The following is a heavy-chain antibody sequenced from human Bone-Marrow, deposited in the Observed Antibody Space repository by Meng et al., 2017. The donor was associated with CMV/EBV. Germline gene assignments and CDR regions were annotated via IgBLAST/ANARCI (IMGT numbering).Heavy chain of an antibody. V-gene: IGHV4-34*01. D-gene: IGHD2-2*02. CDR1: FRSYY. J-gene: IGHJ5*02. CDR2: INHSGST. CDR3: ARARGCSSTSCYTRSWFDP. Sequence: FRSYYRRWIRQPPGKGLEWIGEINHSGSTNYNPSLKSRVTISVDTSKNQFSLKLSSVTAADTAVYYCARARGCSSTSCYTRSWFDPWGQGTLVTVSS.